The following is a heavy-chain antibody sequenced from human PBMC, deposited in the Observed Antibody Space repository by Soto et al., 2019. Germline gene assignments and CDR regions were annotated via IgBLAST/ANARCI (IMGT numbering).Heavy chain of an antibody. D-gene: IGHD2-2*01. J-gene: IGHJ4*02. CDR2: IYPGDSDT. Sequence: PGESLKISCKGSGYRFTSHWIGWVLQMPGKGLEWMGIIYPGDSDTRYNPSFQGQVTMSADKSISTAYLQWSSLKASDTAMYCGARLEYGEIGYFEVWGQGALVTVSS. V-gene: IGHV5-51*01. CDR1: GYRFTSHW. CDR3: ARLEYGEIGYFEV.